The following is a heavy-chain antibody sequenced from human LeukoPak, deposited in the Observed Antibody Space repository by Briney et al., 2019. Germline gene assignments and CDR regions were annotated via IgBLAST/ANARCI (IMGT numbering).Heavy chain of an antibody. V-gene: IGHV3-30*01. D-gene: IGHD3-10*01. Sequence: GGSLRLSCAASGFTFSNYAMHWVRQAPGKGLEWVSLISSGGTYEYYADSVKGRFTISRDNSKNTLYLQLNSLRAEDTAVYYCARDSTYYYDSGSSGPHCFDNWGQGTLVTVSS. CDR3: ARDSTYYYDSGSSGPHCFDN. CDR1: GFTFSNYA. J-gene: IGHJ4*02. CDR2: ISSGGTYE.